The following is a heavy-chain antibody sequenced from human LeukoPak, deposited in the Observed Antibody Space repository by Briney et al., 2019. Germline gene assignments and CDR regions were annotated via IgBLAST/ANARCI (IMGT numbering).Heavy chain of an antibody. Sequence: SVKVSCKASCGTFSSYAISWVRQAPGQGLEWVGGIIPIFGTANYAQTFQGRLTITADESTSTAYMELSSLRSEDTAVYYCATNIRDDYGGNSDYWGQGTLVTVSS. J-gene: IGHJ4*02. CDR2: IIPIFGTA. V-gene: IGHV1-69*13. CDR3: ATNIRDDYGGNSDY. D-gene: IGHD4-23*01. CDR1: CGTFSSYA.